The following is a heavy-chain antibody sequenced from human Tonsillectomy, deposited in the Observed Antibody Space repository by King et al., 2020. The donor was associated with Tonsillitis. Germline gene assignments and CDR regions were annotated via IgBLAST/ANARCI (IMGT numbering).Heavy chain of an antibody. CDR2: ISYDGSNK. CDR1: GFTFSSYG. CDR3: AKDRGDVDPGSYGLDV. J-gene: IGHJ6*02. Sequence: QVQLVESGGGVVQPGRSLRVSCAASGFTFSSYGMHWVRQAPGKGLEWVAVISYDGSNKYYADSVKGRFTTSRDNSKNTLYLQMNSLRVEDTAVYYCAKDRGDVDPGSYGLDVWGQGTTVTVSS. V-gene: IGHV3-30*18. D-gene: IGHD5-18*01.